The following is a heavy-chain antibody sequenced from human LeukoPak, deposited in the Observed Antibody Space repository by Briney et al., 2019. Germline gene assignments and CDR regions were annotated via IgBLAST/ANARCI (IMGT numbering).Heavy chain of an antibody. CDR1: GGTFSSYA. Sequence: SSVKVSCKASGGTFSSYAISWVRQAPGQGLEWMGGIIPIFGTANYAQKFQGRVTITADESTSTAYMELSSLRSEDTAVYYCARAPFEYSSSSLYFDYWGQGTLVTVSS. CDR2: IIPIFGTA. CDR3: ARAPFEYSSSSLYFDY. J-gene: IGHJ4*02. D-gene: IGHD6-6*01. V-gene: IGHV1-69*01.